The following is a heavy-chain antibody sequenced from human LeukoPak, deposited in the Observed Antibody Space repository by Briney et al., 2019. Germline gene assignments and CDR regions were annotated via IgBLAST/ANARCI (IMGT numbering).Heavy chain of an antibody. CDR1: GGSFSGYY. Sequence: PSETLSLTCAGYGGSFSGYYWSWIRQPPGKGLEWIGGIYYSGSTYYNPSLKSRVTISVGTSKNQFSLKLSSVTAADTAVYYCARDKGYCSGGSCYPFDYWGQGTLVTVSS. J-gene: IGHJ4*02. CDR3: ARDKGYCSGGSCYPFDY. D-gene: IGHD2-15*01. CDR2: IYYSGST. V-gene: IGHV4-34*01.